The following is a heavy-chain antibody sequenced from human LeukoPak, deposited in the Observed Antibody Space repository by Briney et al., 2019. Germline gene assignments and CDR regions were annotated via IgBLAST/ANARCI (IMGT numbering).Heavy chain of an antibody. CDR2: ISGSGGST. D-gene: IGHD2-21*02. CDR3: AKDWWGGDCGGDCYSSFDY. J-gene: IGHJ4*02. Sequence: PGGSLGLSCAASGFTFSSYAMSWVRQAPGKGLEWVSAISGSGGSTYYADSVKGRFTISRDNSKNTLYLQMNSLRAEDTAVYYCAKDWWGGDCGGDCYSSFDYWGQGTLVTVSS. CDR1: GFTFSSYA. V-gene: IGHV3-23*01.